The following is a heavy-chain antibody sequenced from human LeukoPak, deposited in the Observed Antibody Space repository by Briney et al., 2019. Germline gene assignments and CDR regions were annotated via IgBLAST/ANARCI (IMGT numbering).Heavy chain of an antibody. D-gene: IGHD4-17*01. Sequence: PSETLSLTCAVSGGSISSGGYPWSWIRQPPGKGLEWIGYIYHSGSTYYNPFLKSRVTISVDRSKNQFSLKLSSVTAADTAVYYCASSHDYGDPNWFDPWGQGTLVTVSS. CDR2: IYHSGST. J-gene: IGHJ5*02. V-gene: IGHV4-30-2*01. CDR3: ASSHDYGDPNWFDP. CDR1: GGSISSGGYP.